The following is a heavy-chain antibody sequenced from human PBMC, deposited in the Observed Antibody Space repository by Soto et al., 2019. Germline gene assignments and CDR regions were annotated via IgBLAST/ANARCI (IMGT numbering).Heavy chain of an antibody. D-gene: IGHD2-2*01. CDR1: GFTFSSYS. CDR3: ASLGYCSSTSCYPYYYYYYMDV. Sequence: GGSLRLSCAASGFTFSSYSMNWVRQAPGKGLEWVSSISSSSSYIYYADSVKGRFTISRDNAKNSLYLQMNSLRAEDTAVYYCASLGYCSSTSCYPYYYYYYMDVWGKGTTVTVSS. V-gene: IGHV3-21*01. CDR2: ISSSSSYI. J-gene: IGHJ6*03.